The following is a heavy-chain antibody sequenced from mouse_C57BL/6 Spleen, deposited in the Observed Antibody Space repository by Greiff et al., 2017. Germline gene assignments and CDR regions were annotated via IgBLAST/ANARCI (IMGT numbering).Heavy chain of an antibody. J-gene: IGHJ1*03. V-gene: IGHV1-7*01. Sequence: QVHVKQSGAELAKPGASVKLSCKASGYTFTSYWMHWVKQRPGQGLEWIGYINPSSGYTKYNQKFKDKATLTADKSSSTAYMQLSSLTYEDSAVYYCARNWDVGYFDVWGTGTTVTVSS. D-gene: IGHD4-1*01. CDR3: ARNWDVGYFDV. CDR1: GYTFTSYW. CDR2: INPSSGYT.